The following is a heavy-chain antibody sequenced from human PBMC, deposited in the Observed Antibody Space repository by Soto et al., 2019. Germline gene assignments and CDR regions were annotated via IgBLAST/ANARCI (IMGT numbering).Heavy chain of an antibody. CDR1: GYTFTSYG. J-gene: IGHJ5*02. CDR3: ARVHFPNGVTNWFDP. Sequence: ASVKVSCKASGYTFTSYGISWVRQAPGQGLEWMGWISAYNGNTNYAQKLQGRVTRTTDTSTSTAYMELRSLRSDDTAVYYCARVHFPNGVTNWFDPWGQGTLVTVSS. D-gene: IGHD2-8*01. CDR2: ISAYNGNT. V-gene: IGHV1-18*01.